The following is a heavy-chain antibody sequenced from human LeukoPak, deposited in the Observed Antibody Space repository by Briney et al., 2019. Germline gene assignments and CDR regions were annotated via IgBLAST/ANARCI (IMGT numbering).Heavy chain of an antibody. V-gene: IGHV1-69*13. CDR1: GGTFSSYA. D-gene: IGHD3-22*01. Sequence: GASVKVSCKASGGTFSSYAISWVRQAPGQGLEWMGGIIPIFGTANYAQKFQGRVTITADESTSTAYMELSSLRSEDTAVYYCASKYYYDSSGYYPLLWYYYYGMDVWGQGTTVTVSS. CDR3: ASKYYYDSSGYYPLLWYYYYGMDV. CDR2: IIPIFGTA. J-gene: IGHJ6*02.